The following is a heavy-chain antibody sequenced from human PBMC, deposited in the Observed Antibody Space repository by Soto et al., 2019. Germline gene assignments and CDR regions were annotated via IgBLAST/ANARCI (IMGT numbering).Heavy chain of an antibody. D-gene: IGHD3-22*01. V-gene: IGHV3-30-3*01. CDR2: ISYDGSNK. Sequence: GGSLRLSCAASGFTFSSYSMHWVRQAPGKGPEWVAVISYDGSNKYYADLVKGRFTISKDNSKNTPHLQMNSLRAEDTAVYYCASAPPTHGSSDYYFYVVVRFDYWGQGTLVTVSS. J-gene: IGHJ4*01. CDR1: GFTFSSYS. CDR3: ASAPPTHGSSDYYFYVVVRFDY.